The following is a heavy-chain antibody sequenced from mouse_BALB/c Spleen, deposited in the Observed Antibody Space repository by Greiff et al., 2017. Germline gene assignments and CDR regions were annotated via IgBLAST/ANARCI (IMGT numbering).Heavy chain of an antibody. D-gene: IGHD1-1*02. J-gene: IGHJ4*01. CDR2: IRSKSNNYAT. CDR3: VRDRGSVAMDY. V-gene: IGHV10-3*03. Sequence: EVQLVESGGGLVQPKGSLKLSCAASGFTFNTYAMHWVCQAPGKGLEWVARIRSKSNNYATYYADSVKDRFTISRDDSQSMLYLQMNNLKTEDTAMYYCVRDRGSVAMDYWGQGTSVTVSS. CDR1: GFTFNTYA.